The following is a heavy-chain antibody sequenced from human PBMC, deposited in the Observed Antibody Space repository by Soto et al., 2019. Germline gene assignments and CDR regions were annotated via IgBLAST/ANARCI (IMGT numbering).Heavy chain of an antibody. V-gene: IGHV4-34*01. J-gene: IGHJ6*02. CDR2: INHSGST. CDR3: ARAVVPADSETGGGMDV. Sequence: PSETLSLTCAVYGGSFSGYYWSWIRQPPGKGLEWIGEINHSGSTNYNPSLKSRVTISVDTSKNQFSLKLSSVTVADTAVYYCARAVVPADSETGGGMDVSGQGNTVT. D-gene: IGHD2-2*01. CDR1: GGSFSGYY.